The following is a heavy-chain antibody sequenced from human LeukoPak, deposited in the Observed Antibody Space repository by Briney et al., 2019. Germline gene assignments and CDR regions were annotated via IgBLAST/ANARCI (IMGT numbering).Heavy chain of an antibody. D-gene: IGHD2-2*01. CDR2: INHSGST. CDR3: ARGRNLVVPAAMGALDSYYYMDV. J-gene: IGHJ6*03. CDR1: GGSFSGYY. V-gene: IGHV4-34*01. Sequence: LETLSLTCAVYGGSFSGYYWSWIRQPSGKGLEWIGEINHSGSTNYNPSLKSRVTISVDTSKNQFSLKLSSVTAADTAVYYCARGRNLVVPAAMGALDSYYYMDVWGKGTTVTVSS.